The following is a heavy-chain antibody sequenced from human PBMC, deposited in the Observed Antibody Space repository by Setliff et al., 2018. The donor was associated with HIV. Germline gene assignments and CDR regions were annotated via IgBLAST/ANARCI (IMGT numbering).Heavy chain of an antibody. CDR3: ASEGITIFGVVMSSYGMDV. CDR2: IYHSGST. D-gene: IGHD3-3*01. J-gene: IGHJ6*02. CDR1: GYSISSGYY. Sequence: PSETLSLTCTVSGYSISSGYYWGWIRQPPGKGLEWIGSIYHSGSTYYNPSLKSRVTISVDTSKNQFSLKLSSVTAADTAVYYCASEGITIFGVVMSSYGMDVWGQGTTVTVS. V-gene: IGHV4-38-2*02.